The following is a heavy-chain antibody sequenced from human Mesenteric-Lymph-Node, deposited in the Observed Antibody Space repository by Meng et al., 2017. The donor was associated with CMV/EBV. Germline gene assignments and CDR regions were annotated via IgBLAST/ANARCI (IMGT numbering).Heavy chain of an antibody. Sequence: SETLSLTCTVSGAAVSRYYWSWIRQLPGKGLEYIAFFYDSANTNYSPSLKSRASMSVDPSKSQVSLNLYSVTAADTAVYYCARFSATGAYYYGMDVWGQGTTVTVSS. D-gene: IGHD3-10*01. CDR1: GAAVSRYY. CDR2: FYDSANT. CDR3: ARFSATGAYYYGMDV. V-gene: IGHV4-59*02. J-gene: IGHJ6*02.